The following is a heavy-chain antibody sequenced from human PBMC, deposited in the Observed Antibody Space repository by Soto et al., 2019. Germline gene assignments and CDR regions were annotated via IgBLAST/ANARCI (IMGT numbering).Heavy chain of an antibody. CDR2: ISSNGGST. D-gene: IGHD3-22*01. CDR1: GFTFSSYP. CDR3: ARVFYDGSAYYYDY. Sequence: GGSLRLSCAASGFTFSSYPMHWVRQAPGKGLEYVSAISSNGGSTYYADSVKGGFTISRDNSKNTLYLQMGSLRAEDMAVYYCARVFYDGSAYYYDYWGRGTLVTVSS. V-gene: IGHV3-64*02. J-gene: IGHJ4*02.